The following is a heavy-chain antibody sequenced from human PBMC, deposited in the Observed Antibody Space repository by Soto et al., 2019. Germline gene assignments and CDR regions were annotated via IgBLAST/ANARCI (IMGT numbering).Heavy chain of an antibody. Sequence: GGSLRLSCAASGFTFSSYDMHWVRQATGKGLEWVSAIGTAGDPYYPGSVKGRFTISRENAKNSLYLQMNSLRAGDTAVYYCARGGYSSSWYGRYYYGMDVWGQGTTVTVSS. V-gene: IGHV3-13*05. CDR2: IGTAGDP. CDR1: GFTFSSYD. CDR3: ARGGYSSSWYGRYYYGMDV. D-gene: IGHD6-13*01. J-gene: IGHJ6*02.